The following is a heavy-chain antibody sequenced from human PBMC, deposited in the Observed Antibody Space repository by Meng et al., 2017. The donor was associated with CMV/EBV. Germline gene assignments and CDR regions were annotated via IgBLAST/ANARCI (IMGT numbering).Heavy chain of an antibody. D-gene: IGHD1-7*01. V-gene: IGHV3-30-3*01. J-gene: IGHJ4*02. CDR1: GGSISSGD. CDR3: ARDGLLYNWNYEFDY. CDR2: ISYDGSNK. Sequence: VQRRESGPGLVKPSQTLSLTCTVSGGSISSGDYYLSWVRQAPGKGLEWVAVISYDGSNKYYADSVKGRFTISRDNSKNTLYLQMNSLRAEDTAVYYCARDGLLYNWNYEFDYWGQGTLVTVSS.